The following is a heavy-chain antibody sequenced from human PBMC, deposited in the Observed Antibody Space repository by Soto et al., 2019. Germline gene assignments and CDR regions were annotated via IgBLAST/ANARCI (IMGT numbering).Heavy chain of an antibody. J-gene: IGHJ6*02. Sequence: QVQLQESGPGLVKPSQTLSLTCTVSGDSISSTEYYWNWVRQHPGKGLEWIGYIYRSGDTYYSPSVKSRVTMSVDTSNNQFSLQMTSVTAADTAVYYCATSFGGAYYGMDVWGHGTTVTVSS. CDR1: GDSISSTEYY. CDR2: IYRSGDT. CDR3: ATSFGGAYYGMDV. D-gene: IGHD3-16*01. V-gene: IGHV4-31*03.